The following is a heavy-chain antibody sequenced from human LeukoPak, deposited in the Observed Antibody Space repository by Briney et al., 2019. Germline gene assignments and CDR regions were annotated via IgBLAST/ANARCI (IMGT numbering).Heavy chain of an antibody. CDR2: IKQDGREK. J-gene: IGHJ4*02. Sequence: GGSLRLSCAASGFTLNSYWLSWVRQAPGKGLEWVANIKQDGREKYYVDSVKGRFTISRDNADNSLFLQMNSLGAEDTAIYYCARDAWKDRYFDYWGQGTRVTVSS. CDR3: ARDAWKDRYFDY. CDR1: GFTLNSYW. D-gene: IGHD1-1*01. V-gene: IGHV3-7*01.